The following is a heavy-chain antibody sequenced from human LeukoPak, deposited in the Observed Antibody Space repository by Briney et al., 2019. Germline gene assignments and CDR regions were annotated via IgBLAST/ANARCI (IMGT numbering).Heavy chain of an antibody. J-gene: IGHJ4*02. CDR3: ATSSSNSARGFDY. CDR2: IYPGDSDT. D-gene: IGHD6-13*01. Sequence: GESLKISCKGSGYSFSNCWIGWVRQMPGKGLEWMGIIYPGDSDTRYSPSFQGQVTISADKSISTAYLQWSSLKASDTAMYYCATSSSNSARGFDYWGQGTLVTVSS. CDR1: GYSFSNCW. V-gene: IGHV5-51*01.